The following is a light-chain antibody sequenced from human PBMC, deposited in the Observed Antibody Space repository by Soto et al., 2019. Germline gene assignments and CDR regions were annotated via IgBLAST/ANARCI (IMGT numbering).Light chain of an antibody. V-gene: IGKV3-11*01. J-gene: IGKJ2*01. Sequence: EIVLTQSPDTLSLSSGERATLSCRASQSVSSSLAWYQQKPGQAPRLLIYYASSRATGIPARFSGSGSGTDFTLTISSLEPEDFAVYYCQQRSNWPTCGQGTKLEIK. CDR3: QQRSNWPT. CDR1: QSVSSS. CDR2: YAS.